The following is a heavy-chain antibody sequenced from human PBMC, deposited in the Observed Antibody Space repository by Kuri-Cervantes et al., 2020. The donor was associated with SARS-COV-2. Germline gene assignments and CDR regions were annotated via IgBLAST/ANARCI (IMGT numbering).Heavy chain of an antibody. CDR3: AEAGYSNRLSI. Sequence: GESLKISCAASGFTFSSYSMNWVRQAPGKGLVWVSRIKSDGSSTTYADSVKGRFTISRDNAKNTLYLQMNSLRAEDTAVYYCAEAGYSNRLSIWGQGTLVTVSS. CDR2: IKSDGSST. J-gene: IGHJ4*02. CDR1: GFTFSSYS. D-gene: IGHD4-11*01. V-gene: IGHV3-74*03.